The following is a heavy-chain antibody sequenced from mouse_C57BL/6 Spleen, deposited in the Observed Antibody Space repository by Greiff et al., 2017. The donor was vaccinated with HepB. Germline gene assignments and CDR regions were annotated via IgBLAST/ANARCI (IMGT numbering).Heavy chain of an antibody. V-gene: IGHV1-39*01. CDR2: INPNYGTT. D-gene: IGHD2-4*01. Sequence: VQLQQSGPELVKPGASVKISCKASGYSFTDYNMNWVKQSNGKSLDWIGVINPNYGTTSYNQKFKGKATLTVDQTSSTAYMQLNSLTSEDSAVYYCARERLYYDYDRVFAYWGQGALVTVSA. J-gene: IGHJ3*01. CDR1: GYSFTDYN. CDR3: ARERLYYDYDRVFAY.